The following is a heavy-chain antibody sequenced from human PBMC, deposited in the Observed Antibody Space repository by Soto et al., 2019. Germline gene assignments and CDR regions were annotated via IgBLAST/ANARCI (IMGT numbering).Heavy chain of an antibody. J-gene: IGHJ5*02. CDR3: SGVGQYYDFWGGDYTRWFDP. Sequence: QVQLQESGPGLVKPSETMSLTCTISGGSISSYYWTWIRQPPGKGLQGIGYIHYSGGTNSNPSLTGRVPISVDTAKNQFSLKLGSVTAADTAVYCCSGVGQYYDFWGGDYTRWFDPWGQGSLVTVSS. CDR1: GGSISSYY. D-gene: IGHD3-3*01. V-gene: IGHV4-59*01. CDR2: IHYSGGT.